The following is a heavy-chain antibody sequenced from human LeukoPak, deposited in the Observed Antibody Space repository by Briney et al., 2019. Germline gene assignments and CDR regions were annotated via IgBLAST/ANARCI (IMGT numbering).Heavy chain of an antibody. Sequence: SETLSLTCAVSGGSISSSNWWSWVRQPPGKGLEWIGEINHSGSTNYNPSLKSRVTISVDTSKNQFSLKLSSVTAADTAVYYCARGHYGMDVWGQGTTVTVSS. J-gene: IGHJ6*02. CDR3: ARGHYGMDV. CDR2: INHSGST. CDR1: GGSISSSNW. V-gene: IGHV4-4*02.